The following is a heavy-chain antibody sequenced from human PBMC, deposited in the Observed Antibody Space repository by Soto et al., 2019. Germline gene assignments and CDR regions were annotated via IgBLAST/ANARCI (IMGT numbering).Heavy chain of an antibody. Sequence: QVQLVESGGGVVQHGRSLRLSCAASGFTFSSYGMHWVRQAPGKGLEWVAVISYDGSNKYYADSVKGRFTISRDNSKNALYLQMNSLLAKDTAVYYCEKVHYHDVDYWGQGTLVTVSS. CDR1: GFTFSSYG. D-gene: IGHD1-1*01. CDR2: ISYDGSNK. V-gene: IGHV3-30*18. J-gene: IGHJ4*02. CDR3: EKVHYHDVDY.